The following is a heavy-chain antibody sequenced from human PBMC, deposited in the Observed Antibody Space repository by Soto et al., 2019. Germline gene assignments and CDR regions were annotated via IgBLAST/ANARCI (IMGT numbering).Heavy chain of an antibody. CDR2: ISYDGSNK. CDR3: ARSAITMVRGVDAFDI. Sequence: QVQLVESGGGVVQPGRSLRLSCAASGFTFSSYAMHWVRQAPGKGLEWVAVISYDGSNKYYADSVKGRFTISRDNSKNTLYLQMNSLRAEDKAVYYCARSAITMVRGVDAFDIWGQGTMVTVSS. J-gene: IGHJ3*02. V-gene: IGHV3-30-3*01. CDR1: GFTFSSYA. D-gene: IGHD3-10*01.